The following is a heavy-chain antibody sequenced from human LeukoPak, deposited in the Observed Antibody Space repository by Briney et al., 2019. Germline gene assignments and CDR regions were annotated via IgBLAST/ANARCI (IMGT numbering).Heavy chain of an antibody. V-gene: IGHV3-23*01. CDR2: ISDSAGST. Sequence: GGSLRLSCAVSGITLSNYGMSWVRQAPGKGLEWVAGISDSAGSTNYADSVKGRFTISRDNPKNTLYLQMNSLRAEDTAVYFCAKRGVVIRVILVGFHKEAYYFDSWGQGALVTVSS. CDR3: AKRGVVIRVILVGFHKEAYYFDS. CDR1: GITLSNYG. D-gene: IGHD3-22*01. J-gene: IGHJ4*02.